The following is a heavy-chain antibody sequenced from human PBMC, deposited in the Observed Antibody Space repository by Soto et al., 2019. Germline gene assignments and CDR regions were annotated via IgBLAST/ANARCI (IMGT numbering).Heavy chain of an antibody. V-gene: IGHV1-69*13. CDR2: IIPIFGTA. CDR1: GGTFSSYA. CDR3: ARGRYCLTGRCFPNWFDS. J-gene: IGHJ5*01. D-gene: IGHD7-27*01. Sequence: SVKVSCKASGGTFSSYAISWVRQAPGQGLEWMGGIIPIFGTANYAQKFQGRVTITADESTSTAYMELSSLRSEDTAVYFCARGRYCLTGRCFPNWFDSWGQGALVTVSS.